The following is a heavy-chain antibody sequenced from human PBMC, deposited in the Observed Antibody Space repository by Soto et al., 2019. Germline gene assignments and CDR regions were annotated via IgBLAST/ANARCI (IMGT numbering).Heavy chain of an antibody. V-gene: IGHV3-23*01. CDR2: ISGSGGST. J-gene: IGHJ4*02. D-gene: IGHD6-19*01. CDR1: GFTFSSYA. CDR3: AKSTAVAPSNFDY. Sequence: GSLRLSCAASGFTFSSYAMSWVHQAPGKGLEWVSAISGSGGSTYYADSVKGRFTISRDNSKNTLYLQMNSLRAEDTAVYYCAKSTAVAPSNFDYWGQGTLVTVSS.